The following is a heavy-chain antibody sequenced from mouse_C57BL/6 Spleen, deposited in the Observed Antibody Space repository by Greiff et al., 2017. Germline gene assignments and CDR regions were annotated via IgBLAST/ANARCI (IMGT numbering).Heavy chain of an antibody. J-gene: IGHJ3*01. CDR3: ARYEGNPAWFAY. Sequence: VKLQESGAELARPGASVKLSCKASGYTFTSYGISWVKQRTGQGLEWIGEIYPRSGNTYYNEKFKGKATLTADKSSSTAYMELRSLTSEDSAVYFCARYEGNPAWFAYWGQGTLVTVSA. V-gene: IGHV1-81*01. CDR1: GYTFTSYG. CDR2: IYPRSGNT. D-gene: IGHD2-1*01.